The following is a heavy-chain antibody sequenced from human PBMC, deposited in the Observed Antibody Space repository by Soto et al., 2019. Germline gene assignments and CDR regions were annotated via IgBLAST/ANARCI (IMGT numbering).Heavy chain of an antibody. CDR1: GGSISSGGYY. D-gene: IGHD2-15*01. CDR3: ARDPKPYCSGGSCYSTAFDI. Sequence: SETLSLTCTVSGGSISSGGYYWSWIRQHPGKGLEWIGYIYYSGSTYYNPSLKSRVTISVDTSKNQFSLKLSSVTAADTAVYYCARDPKPYCSGGSCYSTAFDIWGQGTMVTVSS. J-gene: IGHJ3*02. V-gene: IGHV4-31*03. CDR2: IYYSGST.